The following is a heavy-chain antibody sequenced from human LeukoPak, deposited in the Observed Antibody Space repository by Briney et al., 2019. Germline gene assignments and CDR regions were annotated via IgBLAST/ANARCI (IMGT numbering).Heavy chain of an antibody. D-gene: IGHD6-13*01. J-gene: IGHJ4*02. CDR2: ISASSGNT. V-gene: IGHV1-18*01. CDR1: GYTFTSYG. Sequence: ASVKVSCKSAGYTFTSYGISWVRQAPGQGLEWMGWISASSGNTNYAQKLQGRGTMTTDTSTSTAYMELRSLRSAATAVYYCARATAPPYSSSWSFEGNTRGQGTLVTVSS. CDR3: ARATAPPYSSSWSFEGNT.